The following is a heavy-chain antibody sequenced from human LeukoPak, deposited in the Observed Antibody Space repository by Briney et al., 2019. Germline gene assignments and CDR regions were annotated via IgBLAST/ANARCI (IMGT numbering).Heavy chain of an antibody. CDR3: ARDWNTYGHGEFDY. CDR1: RFTFSSYW. V-gene: IGHV3-7*01. J-gene: IGHJ4*02. D-gene: IGHD5-18*01. Sequence: GGSLRLSCAASRFTFSSYWVTWVRQAPGKGLEWVANINLDGSEKYYVDSVKGRFTISRDNAKNSLYLQMNSLRAEDTAVYYCARDWNTYGHGEFDYWGQGTLVTVSS. CDR2: INLDGSEK.